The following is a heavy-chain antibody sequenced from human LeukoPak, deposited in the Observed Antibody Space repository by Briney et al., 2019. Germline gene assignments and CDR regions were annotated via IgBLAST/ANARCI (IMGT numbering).Heavy chain of an antibody. CDR1: GFTFSSYW. Sequence: GGSLRLSCAASGFTFSSYWMSWVRQAPGKGLEWVANIKQDGSEKYYVDSVKGRFTISRDNAKNSLYLQMNSLRAEDTAVYYCARDTVLLWFGELLTDDAFDIWGQGTMVTVSS. J-gene: IGHJ3*02. CDR2: IKQDGSEK. CDR3: ARDTVLLWFGELLTDDAFDI. V-gene: IGHV3-7*01. D-gene: IGHD3-10*01.